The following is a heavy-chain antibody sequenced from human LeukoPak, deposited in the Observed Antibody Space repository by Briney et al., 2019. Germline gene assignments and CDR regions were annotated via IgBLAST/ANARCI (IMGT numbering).Heavy chain of an antibody. D-gene: IGHD1-26*01. CDR3: VASGSYHIPSFDY. Sequence: QTGGSLTRSCVVSGITFSNYGMHWVRQAPGKGLEWVAFIRYDGSNKYYADSVKGRFTISRDNSKSTLYLQMSSLRGEDTAVYYCVASGSYHIPSFDYWGQGTLVTVSS. CDR2: IRYDGSNK. CDR1: GITFSNYG. V-gene: IGHV3-30*02. J-gene: IGHJ4*02.